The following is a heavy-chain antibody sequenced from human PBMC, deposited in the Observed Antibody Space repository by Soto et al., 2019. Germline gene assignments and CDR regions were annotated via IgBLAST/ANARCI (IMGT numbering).Heavy chain of an antibody. V-gene: IGHV1-69*12. D-gene: IGHD5-12*01. CDR3: ARGNHRWLQLWYFEL. J-gene: IGHJ2*01. CDR1: GGTFSNYP. Sequence: VQLVQSGAEVKKPGSSVKVSCKASGGTFSNYPVSWVRRAPGQGLEWMGGIIPIFGTVNYAQKFQGRLTITADESPSTAYMELSSLRSEDTAVYYCARGNHRWLQLWYFELWGRGTLVTVSS. CDR2: IIPIFGTV.